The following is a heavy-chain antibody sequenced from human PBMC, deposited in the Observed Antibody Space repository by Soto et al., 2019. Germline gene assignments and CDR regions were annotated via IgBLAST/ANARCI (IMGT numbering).Heavy chain of an antibody. CDR1: GGSFSGYY. J-gene: IGHJ4*02. D-gene: IGHD5-18*01. CDR2: INHSGST. CDR3: ARGYSYGSY. Sequence: SETLSLTCAVYGGSFSGYYWSWIRQPPGKGLEWIGEINHSGSTNYNPSLKSRVTISVDTSKNQFSLKLSSVTAADTAVYYCARGYSYGSYWGQGTLVNVSS. V-gene: IGHV4-34*01.